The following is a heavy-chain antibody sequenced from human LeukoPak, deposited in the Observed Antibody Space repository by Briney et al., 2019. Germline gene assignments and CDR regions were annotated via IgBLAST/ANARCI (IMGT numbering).Heavy chain of an antibody. V-gene: IGHV4-4*07. D-gene: IGHD3-22*01. CDR2: IYTNGRT. CDR1: GGSISTYY. Sequence: SETLSPTCTVSGGSISTYYWSWIRQPAGKGLEWIGRIYTNGRTNYNPSLKSRVSMSVDTSKNQFSLKLSSVTAADTATYYCARGAYYYASSGFFTFHIWGQGTMVTVSS. CDR3: ARGAYYYASSGFFTFHI. J-gene: IGHJ3*02.